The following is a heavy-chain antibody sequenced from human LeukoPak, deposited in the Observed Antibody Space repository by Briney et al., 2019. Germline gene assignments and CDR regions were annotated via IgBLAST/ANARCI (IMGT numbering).Heavy chain of an antibody. CDR1: GFTFSTYW. CDR3: ARDSSCYQ. Sequence: PGGSLRLSCAASGFTFSTYWMSWVRQAPGKGLEWVGNIKEDGSEKYYGDSVKGRFTISRDNAKNSLYLQMNSLRADDTAGYCCARDSSCYQWGQGTLVTVSS. J-gene: IGHJ4*02. D-gene: IGHD3-22*01. CDR2: IKEDGSEK. V-gene: IGHV3-7*01.